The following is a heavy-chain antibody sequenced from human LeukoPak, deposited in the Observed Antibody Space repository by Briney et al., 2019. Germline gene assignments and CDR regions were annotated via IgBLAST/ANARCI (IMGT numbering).Heavy chain of an antibody. D-gene: IGHD2-15*01. V-gene: IGHV4-4*02. CDR3: ARPHLYCSGGSCSDAFDI. CDR2: IYHSGST. J-gene: IGHJ3*02. Sequence: PSGTLSLTCAVSGGSISSSKWWSWVRQPPGKGLEWIGEIYHSGSTNYNPSLKSRVTISVDKSKNQFSLKLSAVTAADTAVYYCARPHLYCSGGSCSDAFDIWGQGTMVTVSS. CDR1: GGSISSSKW.